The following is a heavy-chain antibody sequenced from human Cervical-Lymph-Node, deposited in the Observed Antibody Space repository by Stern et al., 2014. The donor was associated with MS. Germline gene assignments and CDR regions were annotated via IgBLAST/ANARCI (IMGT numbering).Heavy chain of an antibody. V-gene: IGHV4-39*01. Sequence: VQLVESGPGLVKPSETLSLTCTVSGGSISSSSYYWGWIRQPPGKGLEWIGSIYYSGSTYYNPSLKSRVTISVDTSKNQFSLKRSSVTAADTAVYYCARRQQLVDYWGQGTLVTVSS. CDR1: GGSISSSSYY. J-gene: IGHJ4*02. CDR3: ARRQQLVDY. CDR2: IYYSGST. D-gene: IGHD6-13*01.